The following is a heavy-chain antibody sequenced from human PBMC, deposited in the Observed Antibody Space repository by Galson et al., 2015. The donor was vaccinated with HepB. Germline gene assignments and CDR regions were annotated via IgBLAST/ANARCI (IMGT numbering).Heavy chain of an antibody. CDR3: AKDQAIVLMVYAIEGGGMDV. CDR2: ISYDGSNK. CDR1: GFTFSSYG. D-gene: IGHD2-8*01. V-gene: IGHV3-30*18. Sequence: SLRLSCAASGFTFSSYGMHWVRQAPGKGLEWVAVISYDGSNKYYADSVKGRFTISRDNSKNTLYLQMNSLRAEDTAVYYCAKDQAIVLMVYAIEGGGMDVWGQGTTVTVSS. J-gene: IGHJ6*02.